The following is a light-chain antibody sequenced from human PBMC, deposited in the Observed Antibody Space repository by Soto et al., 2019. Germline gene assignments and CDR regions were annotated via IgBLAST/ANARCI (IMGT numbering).Light chain of an antibody. CDR2: NNI. Sequence: QSVLTQPPSASGTPGQRVSISCSGSSSNIGSNTFRWYQHLPGTAPSLLIYNNIQRPSGVPDRFSGSKSGTSASLAISGLQSEDEADYYCAVWDDSLDGPAVFGGGTQLTVL. V-gene: IGLV1-44*01. J-gene: IGLJ7*01. CDR1: SSNIGSNT. CDR3: AVWDDSLDGPAV.